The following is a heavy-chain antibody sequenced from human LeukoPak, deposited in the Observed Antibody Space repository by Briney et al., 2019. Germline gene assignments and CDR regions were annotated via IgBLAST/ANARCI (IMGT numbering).Heavy chain of an antibody. CDR3: ARAGRYFDWLRGHDAFDI. CDR2: IYYSGST. D-gene: IGHD3-9*01. CDR1: GGSISSYY. V-gene: IGHV4-59*12. J-gene: IGHJ3*02. Sequence: SETLSLTCTVSGGSISSYYWSWIRQPPGKGLEWIGYIYYSGSTNYNPSLKSRVTISVDTPKNQFSLKLSSVTAADTAVYYCARAGRYFDWLRGHDAFDIWGQGTMVTVSS.